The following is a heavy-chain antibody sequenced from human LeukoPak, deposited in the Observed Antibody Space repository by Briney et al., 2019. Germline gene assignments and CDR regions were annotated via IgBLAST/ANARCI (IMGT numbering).Heavy chain of an antibody. V-gene: IGHV4-30-2*01. Sequence: PSETLSLTCTVSGGSLMVAAYFWSWIRQPPGKGLEWIAYIYYSGRTYYNPSLKSRVTISVERSKNQFSLKRSAVTAADTAVYFCARGYGDNSGAFDIWGQGTLVTVSS. D-gene: IGHD4-23*01. J-gene: IGHJ3*02. CDR2: IYYSGRT. CDR3: ARGYGDNSGAFDI. CDR1: GGSLMVAAYF.